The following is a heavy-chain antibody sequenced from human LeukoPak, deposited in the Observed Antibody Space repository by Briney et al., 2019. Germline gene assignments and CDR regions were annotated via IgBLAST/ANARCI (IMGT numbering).Heavy chain of an antibody. CDR1: GFKFTSYW. CDR2: IYPGDSDT. V-gene: IGHV5-51*01. Sequence: GESLKISCKSSGFKFTSYWIGWVRQMPGNGLEWMGIIYPGDSDTRYSPSFQGQVTISADKSVSTAYLQRSSLEASDTAMYYCVRLSGDYGPIDYRGQGTLVTVSS. CDR3: VRLSGDYGPIDY. D-gene: IGHD4-17*01. J-gene: IGHJ4*02.